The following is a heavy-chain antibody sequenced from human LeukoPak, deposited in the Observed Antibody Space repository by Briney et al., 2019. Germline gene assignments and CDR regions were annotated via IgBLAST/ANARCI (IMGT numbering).Heavy chain of an antibody. Sequence: ASVKVSCKASGYTFTGYYMHCVRQAPGQGLEWMGWINPNSGGINYAQKFQGRVTMTRDTSISTAYMELSRLRSDDTAVYSCARDQEEIRSTFDYWGQGTLVTVSS. CDR2: INPNSGGI. CDR1: GYTFTGYY. J-gene: IGHJ4*02. D-gene: IGHD3-16*01. CDR3: ARDQEEIRSTFDY. V-gene: IGHV1-2*02.